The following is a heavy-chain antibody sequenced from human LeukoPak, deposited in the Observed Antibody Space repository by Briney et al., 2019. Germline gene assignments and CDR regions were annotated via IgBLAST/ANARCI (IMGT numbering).Heavy chain of an antibody. V-gene: IGHV4-59*01. CDR3: AKAPSSSWPDDAFDI. D-gene: IGHD6-13*01. CDR1: GGSFSSYY. J-gene: IGHJ3*02. CDR2: IYYSGST. Sequence: SETLSLTCTVSGGSFSSYYWSWIRQPPGKGLEWIGYIYYSGSTNYNPSLKSRVTISVDTSKNQFSLKLSSVTAADTAVCYCAKAPSSSWPDDAFDIWGQGTMVTVSS.